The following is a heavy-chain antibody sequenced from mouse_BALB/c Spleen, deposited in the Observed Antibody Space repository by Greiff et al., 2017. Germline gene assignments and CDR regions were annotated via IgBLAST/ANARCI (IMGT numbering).Heavy chain of an antibody. V-gene: IGHV3-6*02. CDR2: ISYDGSN. CDR1: GYSITSGYY. J-gene: IGHJ3*01. CDR3: GGGRGAWFDY. Sequence: EVQLQESGPGLVKPSQSLSLTCSVTGYSITSGYYWNWIRQFPGNKLEWMGYISYDGSNNYNPSLKNRISITRDTSKNQFFLKLNSVTTEDTAAYYCGGGRGAWFDYWGQGTLVTVSA.